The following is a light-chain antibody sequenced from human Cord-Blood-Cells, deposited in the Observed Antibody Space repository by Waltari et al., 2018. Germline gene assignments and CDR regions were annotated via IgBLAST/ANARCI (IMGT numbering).Light chain of an antibody. CDR2: AAS. J-gene: IGKJ1*01. CDR3: QQSYSTPRT. CDR1: QSISSY. V-gene: IGKV1-39*01. Sequence: DIQMTQSPSSLSAPVGHRVTITCRASQSISSYLNWYQQKPGKAPKLLIYAASSLQSGVPSRFSGSGSGTDFTLTISSLQPEDFATYYCQQSYSTPRTFGQGTKVEIK.